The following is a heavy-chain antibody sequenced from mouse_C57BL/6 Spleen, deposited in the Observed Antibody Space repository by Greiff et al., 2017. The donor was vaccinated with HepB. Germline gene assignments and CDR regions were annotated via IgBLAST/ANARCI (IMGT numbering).Heavy chain of an antibody. CDR2: INPSNGGT. V-gene: IGHV1-53*01. Sequence: VQLQQPGTELVKPGASVKLSCKASGYTFTSYWMHWVKQRHGQGLEWIGNINPSNGGTNYNEKFKSKATLTVDKSSSTAYMQLSSLTSEDSAVYYCARGEGLRPAWFAYWGQGTLVTVSA. CDR1: GYTFTSYW. CDR3: ARGEGLRPAWFAY. J-gene: IGHJ3*01. D-gene: IGHD2-4*01.